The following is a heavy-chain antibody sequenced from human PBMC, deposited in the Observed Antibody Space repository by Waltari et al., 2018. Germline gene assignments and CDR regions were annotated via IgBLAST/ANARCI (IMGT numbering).Heavy chain of an antibody. Sequence: QVPLVQSGAEVKEPGASVKVSCKASGYTFTYYYLHWGRQAPGQGLGWMGGINPYSGDPNYGHKFQGRVTLTRDTSTSTAYMEVSGLRSDDTAMYYCARDNPHYYDSIGYFSDYWGQGTLVTVSS. CDR2: INPYSGDP. D-gene: IGHD3-22*01. CDR1: GYTFTYYY. CDR3: ARDNPHYYDSIGYFSDY. J-gene: IGHJ4*02. V-gene: IGHV1-2*02.